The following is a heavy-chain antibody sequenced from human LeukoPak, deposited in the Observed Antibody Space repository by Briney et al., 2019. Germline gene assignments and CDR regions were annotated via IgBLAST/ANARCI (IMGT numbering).Heavy chain of an antibody. V-gene: IGHV3-7*01. CDR3: AIDSWELRGY. D-gene: IGHD1-26*01. Sequence: GGSLRLSCAASGFTFSRYWMRWVRQAPGKGLEWVANIKEDGSEKYYVDSVKGRFTISRDNPKNSLFLQMNSLRADDTAVYYCAIDSWELRGYWGQGTLVTVSS. CDR1: GFTFSRYW. J-gene: IGHJ4*02. CDR2: IKEDGSEK.